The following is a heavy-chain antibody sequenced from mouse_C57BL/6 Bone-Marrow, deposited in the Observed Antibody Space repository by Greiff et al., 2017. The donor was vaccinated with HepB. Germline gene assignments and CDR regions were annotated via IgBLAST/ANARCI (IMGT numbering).Heavy chain of an antibody. CDR1: GFNIKDDY. V-gene: IGHV14-4*01. D-gene: IGHD2-12*01. Sequence: EVQLQQSGAELVRPGASVKLSCTASGFNIKDDYMHWVKQRPEQGLEWIGWIDPENGDTEYASKFQGKATITADTSSNTAYLQLSSLTSEDTAVYYCTGETTSFDYWGQGTTLTVSS. CDR3: TGETTSFDY. J-gene: IGHJ2*01. CDR2: IDPENGDT.